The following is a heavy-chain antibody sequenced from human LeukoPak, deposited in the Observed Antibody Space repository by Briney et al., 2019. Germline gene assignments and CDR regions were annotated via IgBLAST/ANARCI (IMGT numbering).Heavy chain of an antibody. CDR3: SRDGGTNWDLDY. CDR2: IXSXXTTX. D-gene: IGHD1-1*01. Sequence: GGSLSLSCVASGFTISSYAMNXXXXXXXXXXXXVSYIXSXXTTXXXXXSXXXRXXXXRXIAKXSLYLQMHSLRGEDTTVYYCSRDGGTNWDLDYWGQGTLVTVSS. J-gene: IGHJ4*02. CDR1: GFTISSYA. V-gene: IGHV3-48*01.